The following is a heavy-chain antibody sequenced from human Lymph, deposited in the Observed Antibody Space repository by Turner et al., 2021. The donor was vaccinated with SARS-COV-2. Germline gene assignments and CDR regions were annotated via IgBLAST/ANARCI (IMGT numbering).Heavy chain of an antibody. Sequence: DVQLLEFGGDLIQAVWLLRPHCSAPGFPFSRYAMSRVRQAPGKGLELVSAISGSGGSTYYAESVKGRFTISRDNSKNTMYLQMNSLRAEDTAVYYCAKDPNWYVLSAVDYWGQGTLVTVSS. D-gene: IGHD1-1*01. CDR2: ISGSGGST. CDR1: GFPFSRYA. CDR3: AKDPNWYVLSAVDY. J-gene: IGHJ4*02. V-gene: IGHV3-23*01.